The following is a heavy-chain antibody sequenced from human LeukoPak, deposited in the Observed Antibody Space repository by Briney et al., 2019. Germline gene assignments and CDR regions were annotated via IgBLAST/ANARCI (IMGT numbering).Heavy chain of an antibody. CDR2: ISGGGDIT. CDR1: GFNFANHA. D-gene: IGHD2-21*02. V-gene: IGHV3-23*01. Sequence: RGSLRLSCAASGFNFANHAMSWVRQTPGKGLEWVSAISGGGDITYYADPVKGRFTISRDNSKDTLSLQMHSLRPGDTAVYYCVREDTPATANYWGQGTLVTISS. CDR3: VREDTPATANY. J-gene: IGHJ4*02.